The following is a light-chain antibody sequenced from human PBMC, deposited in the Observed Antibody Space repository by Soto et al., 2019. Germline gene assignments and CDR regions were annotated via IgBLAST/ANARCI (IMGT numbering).Light chain of an antibody. CDR1: QIISSY. V-gene: IGKV1-39*01. CDR3: QKSYSSPFT. J-gene: IGKJ3*01. CDR2: AAS. Sequence: DIQMTQSPSSLAASVGDRVTITCRASQIISSYLNWYQQKPGKAPNLLIYAASSLQSGVPSKFSGSGYGTDFTLNISSLQPEDFATYYCQKSYSSPFTFGPATQVDIQ.